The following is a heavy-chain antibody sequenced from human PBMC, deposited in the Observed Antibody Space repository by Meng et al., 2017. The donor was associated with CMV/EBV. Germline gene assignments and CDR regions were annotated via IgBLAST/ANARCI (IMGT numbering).Heavy chain of an antibody. CDR2: IIPILGIA. J-gene: IGHJ4*02. CDR1: GGTFSSYP. CDR3: ARPTGGNSGLGY. V-gene: IGHV1-69*02. Sequence: SVKVSCKASGGTFSSYPISWVRQAPGQGLEWMGRIIPILGIANYAQKFQGRVTITADKSTSTAYMELSSLRSEDTAVYYCARPTGGNSGLGYWDQGTLVTVSS. D-gene: IGHD4-23*01.